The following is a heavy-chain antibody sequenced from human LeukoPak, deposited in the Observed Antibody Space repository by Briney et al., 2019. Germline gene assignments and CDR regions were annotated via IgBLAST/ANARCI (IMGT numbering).Heavy chain of an antibody. Sequence: SGTLSLTCTLSGGSIISNSWWSWVRQPPGKGLEYIGETHHSVSPNYNPSLKSRVTISVDRSKNQFSLKLSSVTAADTAVYYCARAAGAVAGPGEMDYWGQGTLVTVSS. V-gene: IGHV4-4*02. CDR3: ARAAGAVAGPGEMDY. D-gene: IGHD6-19*01. CDR1: GGSIISNSW. CDR2: THHSVSP. J-gene: IGHJ4*02.